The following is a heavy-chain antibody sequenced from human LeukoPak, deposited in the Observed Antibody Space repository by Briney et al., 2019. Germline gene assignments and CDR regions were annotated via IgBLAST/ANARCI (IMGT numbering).Heavy chain of an antibody. CDR3: ARGPGTVVTRGDF. CDR2: ISAYNGNR. CDR1: GYTFTIYG. J-gene: IGHJ4*02. V-gene: IGHV1-18*01. D-gene: IGHD2-21*02. Sequence: ASVTVSFKASGYTFTIYGISWVRQAPGQGLEWMGWISAYNGNRNYAQKFQGRVTMTTDTSTTTAFMELRSLRSDDTAVYYCARGPGTVVTRGDFWGQGTLVTVSS.